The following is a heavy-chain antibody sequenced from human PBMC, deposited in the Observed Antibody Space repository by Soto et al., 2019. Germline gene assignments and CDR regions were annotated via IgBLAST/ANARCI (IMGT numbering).Heavy chain of an antibody. CDR2: IYYSGST. V-gene: IGHV4-59*01. Sequence: QVQLQESGPGLVKPSETLSLTCTVSGGSISSYYWSWIRQPLGKALEWIGYIYYSGSTNYNPSLNGRVTISVDTSENQFSLELNSVTAADTAVYYCARSLENGDVSFKYWGQGTLVTVSA. D-gene: IGHD1-1*01. CDR3: ARSLENGDVSFKY. J-gene: IGHJ4*02. CDR1: GGSISSYY.